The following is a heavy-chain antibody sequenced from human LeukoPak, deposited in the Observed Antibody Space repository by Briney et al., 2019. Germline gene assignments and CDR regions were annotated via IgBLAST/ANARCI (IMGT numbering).Heavy chain of an antibody. Sequence: RASETLSLTCAVSGDSISTNHWWSWVRQPPGKGLEWIGEVYHSGSTNYNPSLKSRVTISVDKSKNQFSLKLSSVTAADTAVYYCASRITMIAYYFDYWGQGTLVTVSS. J-gene: IGHJ4*02. CDR3: ASRITMIAYYFDY. CDR1: GDSISTNHW. D-gene: IGHD3-22*01. V-gene: IGHV4-4*02. CDR2: VYHSGST.